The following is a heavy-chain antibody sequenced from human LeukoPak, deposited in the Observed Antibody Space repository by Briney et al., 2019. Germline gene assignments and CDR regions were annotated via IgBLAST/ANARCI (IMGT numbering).Heavy chain of an antibody. Sequence: SQTPSLTCTVSGGSIRSGDYYWSWIRQPPGKGLEWIGYIYYSGSTYYNPSLKSRVTISVDTSKNQFSLKLTSVTAADTAVYYCARDKSGYYHDPYNWFDPWGQGTLVTVSS. CDR1: GGSIRSGDYY. J-gene: IGHJ5*02. CDR2: IYYSGST. D-gene: IGHD3-3*01. CDR3: ARDKSGYYHDPYNWFDP. V-gene: IGHV4-30-4*01.